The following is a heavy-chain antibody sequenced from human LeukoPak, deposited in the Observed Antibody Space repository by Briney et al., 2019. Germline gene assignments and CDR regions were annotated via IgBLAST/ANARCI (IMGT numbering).Heavy chain of an antibody. D-gene: IGHD3-16*01. CDR3: ARPGSERARVWGYFGS. Sequence: TVKLSRKSSGYKFTDYGVNGVRQAPGQGLEWMGGDSGNDGNTKYAQDLKRRVTMTSDTSTSTAFVELRSLRSDYTAIYDCARPGSERARVWGYFGSWGKGTLVTVST. V-gene: IGHV1-18*01. CDR1: GYKFTDYG. CDR2: DSGNDGNT. J-gene: IGHJ4*02.